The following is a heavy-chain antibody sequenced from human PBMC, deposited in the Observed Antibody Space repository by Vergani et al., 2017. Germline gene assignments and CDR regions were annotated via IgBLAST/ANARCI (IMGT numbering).Heavy chain of an antibody. D-gene: IGHD1-7*01. CDR1: GFSLNTRGVS. CDR3: VYRKTECGTTGCFNPFDSYYYMDV. Sequence: QITLKESGPTLVKPTQTLTLTCTFSGFSLNTRGVSVAWIRQPPGKALDWLALIYWNDDQHYSPSLNNRFTITKDTSKTQVVLTMTNMDYVDTGTYYCVYRKTECGTTGCFNPFDSYYYMDVWGKGTTVTVSS. J-gene: IGHJ6*03. CDR2: IYWNDDQ. V-gene: IGHV2-5*04.